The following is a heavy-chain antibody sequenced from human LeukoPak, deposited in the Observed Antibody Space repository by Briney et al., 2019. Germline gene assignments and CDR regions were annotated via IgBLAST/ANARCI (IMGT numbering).Heavy chain of an antibody. CDR1: GGTFSSYA. Sequence: ASVKVSCKASGGTFSSYAISWMRQAPGQGLEWMGRIIPIFGTANYAQKFQGRVTITTDESTSTAYMELSSLRSEDTAVYYCARALPYDAFDIWGQGTMVTVSS. D-gene: IGHD5/OR15-5a*01. CDR2: IIPIFGTA. J-gene: IGHJ3*02. V-gene: IGHV1-69*05. CDR3: ARALPYDAFDI.